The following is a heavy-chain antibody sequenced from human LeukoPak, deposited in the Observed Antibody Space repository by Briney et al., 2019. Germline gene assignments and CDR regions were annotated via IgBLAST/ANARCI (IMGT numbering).Heavy chain of an antibody. V-gene: IGHV4-59*08. Sequence: PSETLSLSCTVSGGSISGFYWSWIRQSPGKGLEWIGDIYYSGSTYYNPSLKSRVTISVDTSKNQFSLKLSSVTAADTAVYYCARVIPAGTERYYFDYWGQGTLVTVSS. D-gene: IGHD6-19*01. J-gene: IGHJ4*02. CDR1: GGSISGFY. CDR2: IYYSGST. CDR3: ARVIPAGTERYYFDY.